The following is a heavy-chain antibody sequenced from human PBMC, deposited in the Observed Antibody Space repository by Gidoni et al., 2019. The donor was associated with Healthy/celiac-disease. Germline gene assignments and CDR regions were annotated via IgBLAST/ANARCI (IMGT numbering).Heavy chain of an antibody. J-gene: IGHJ4*02. CDR1: GSTFVTAG. CDR3: TTVAITIFGVVINTHDY. CDR2: IKSKTDGGTT. V-gene: IGHV3-15*01. Sequence: ELRLVESGGGWVRLGGPLRLSGEAPGSTFVTAGISWVRQAPGKGLEWVGRIKSKTDGGTTDYAAPVKGRFTISRDESKNTLYLQMNSLKTEDTAVYYCTTVAITIFGVVINTHDYWGQGTLVTVSS. D-gene: IGHD3-3*01.